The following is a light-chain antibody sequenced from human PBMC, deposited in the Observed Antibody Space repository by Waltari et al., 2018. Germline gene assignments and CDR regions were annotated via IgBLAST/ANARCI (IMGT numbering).Light chain of an antibody. V-gene: IGLV8-61*01. CDR2: KGT. Sequence: QTVVTHAPSLSVSPGGTVTLTCALSFCSLSTTSYSCWYQQAPGRPPRTLVYKGTTRSSGVPDRFSGSILGNKAALTITGAQADDENDYYCLIYMGSGIWVFGGGTKLTVL. CDR3: LIYMGSGIWV. CDR1: FCSLSTTSY. J-gene: IGLJ3*02.